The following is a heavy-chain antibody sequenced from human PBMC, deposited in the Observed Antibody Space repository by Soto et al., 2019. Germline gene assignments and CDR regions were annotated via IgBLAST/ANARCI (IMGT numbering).Heavy chain of an antibody. CDR1: GGSFSGYY. V-gene: IGHV4-34*01. CDR2: INHSGST. Sequence: SETLSLTCAVYGGSFSGYYWSWIRQPPGKGLEWIGEINHSGSTNYNPSLKSRVTVSGDKSISTAYLQWNSLEASDTAMYYCARQVRAGVFDYWGQGALVTVSS. CDR3: ARQVRAGVFDY. J-gene: IGHJ4*02.